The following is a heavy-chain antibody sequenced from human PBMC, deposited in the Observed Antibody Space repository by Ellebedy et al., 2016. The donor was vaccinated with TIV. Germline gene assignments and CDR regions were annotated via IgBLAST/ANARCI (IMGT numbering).Heavy chain of an antibody. CDR2: IDIGATTI. CDR1: GFTFRDYT. CDR3: ARGPPLFDP. V-gene: IGHV3-48*04. Sequence: GGSLRLSCAASGFTFRDYTMNWVRQAPGKGLEWVSYIDIGATTIYYADSVKDRFTISRDNAKNSLFLQMNSLRADDTAVYYCARGPPLFDPWGQGTLVTVSS. J-gene: IGHJ5*02.